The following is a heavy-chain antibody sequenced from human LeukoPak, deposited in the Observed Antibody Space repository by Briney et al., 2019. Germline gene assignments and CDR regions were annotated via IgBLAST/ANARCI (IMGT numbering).Heavy chain of an antibody. J-gene: IGHJ4*02. D-gene: IGHD2-2*01. CDR2: IYTSGST. CDR1: GGSISSGSYY. CDR3: AREWWGYCSSTSCPNYFDY. Sequence: PSQTLSLTCTVSGGSISSGSYYWSWIRQPAGKGLEWIGRIYTSGSTNYNPSLKSRVTISVDTSKNQFSLKLSSVTAADTAVYYCAREWWGYCSSTSCPNYFDYWGQGTLVTVSS. V-gene: IGHV4-61*02.